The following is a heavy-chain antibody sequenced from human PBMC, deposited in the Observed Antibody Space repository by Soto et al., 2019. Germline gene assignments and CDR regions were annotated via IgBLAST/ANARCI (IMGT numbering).Heavy chain of an antibody. CDR3: ARHRVATIRT. J-gene: IGHJ5*02. CDR2: IYYSGST. D-gene: IGHD5-12*01. Sequence: SETMRVTCTVSGGSIRGSGYYWGWIRQPPGKGLEWIGSIYYSGSTYYNPSLKSRVTISVDTSKNQFSLKLSSVTAADTAAYYCARHRVATIRTWGQGTLVTVSS. V-gene: IGHV4-39*01. CDR1: GGSIRGSGYY.